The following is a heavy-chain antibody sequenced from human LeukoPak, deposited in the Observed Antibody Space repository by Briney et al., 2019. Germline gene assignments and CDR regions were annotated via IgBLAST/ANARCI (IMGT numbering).Heavy chain of an antibody. J-gene: IGHJ4*02. D-gene: IGHD3-16*01. CDR3: TRDRAYKTFDY. CDR1: GFTFSSSW. Sequence: GGSLRLACAASGFTFSSSWMTWVRQAPGKGLEWVAVIRPDGSEAAYVDSVIGRFTISRDNAKNSLFLQMISLRVEDTAVYYCTRDRAYKTFDYWGQGALVTVSS. CDR2: IRPDGSEA. V-gene: IGHV3-7*04.